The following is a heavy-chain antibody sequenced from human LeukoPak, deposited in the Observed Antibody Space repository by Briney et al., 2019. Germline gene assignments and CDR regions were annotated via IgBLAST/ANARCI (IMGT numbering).Heavy chain of an antibody. CDR1: GGSFSGYY. CDR2: INHSGST. CDR3: AITASAYYDFWSGYFDI. J-gene: IGHJ3*02. V-gene: IGHV4-34*01. Sequence: SETLSLTCAVYGGSFSGYYWSWIRQPPGKGLEWIGEINHSGSTNYNPSLKSRVTISVDTSKNQFSLKLSSVTAADTAVYYCAITASAYYDFWSGYFDIWGQGTMVTVSS. D-gene: IGHD3-3*01.